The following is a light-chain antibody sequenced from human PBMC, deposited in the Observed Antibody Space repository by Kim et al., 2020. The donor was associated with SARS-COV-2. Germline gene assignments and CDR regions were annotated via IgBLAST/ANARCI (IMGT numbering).Light chain of an antibody. V-gene: IGKV1-5*03. CDR1: QSISSW. CDR2: KAS. J-gene: IGKJ2*01. Sequence: DIQMTQSPSILSASVGDRVTIPCRASQSISSWLAWYQQKPGKAPKLLIYKASSLESGVPSRFSGSGSGTEFTLTISSLQPDDFATYYCQQYNSYSPYTFGQGTKLEI. CDR3: QQYNSYSPYT.